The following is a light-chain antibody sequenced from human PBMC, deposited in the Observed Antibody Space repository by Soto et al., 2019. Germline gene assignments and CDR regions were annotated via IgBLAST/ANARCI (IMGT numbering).Light chain of an antibody. CDR2: GAF. Sequence: EIVMTQSPVTLSVSPGERATLSCRASQSVRSNLARYQQKPGQAPSLLIYGAFTRATGIPTRFSGTGSGTEFTLTISSLQSEDFALYYCQQYNDWPLTFDQGTKVEV. J-gene: IGKJ1*01. CDR1: QSVRSN. CDR3: QQYNDWPLT. V-gene: IGKV3-15*01.